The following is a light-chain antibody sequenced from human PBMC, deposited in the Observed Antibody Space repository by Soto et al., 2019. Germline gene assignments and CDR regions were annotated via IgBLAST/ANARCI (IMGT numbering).Light chain of an antibody. J-gene: IGKJ5*01. Sequence: DIQMTQSPSSLSASVGDRVTITCRASQSISNYLSWYQQKPGKAPELLIYVASSLQSGVPSRFSGSGSGTDFTLTISGLQPEDFAVYYCQQSYSNPITFGQGTRLEIK. CDR2: VAS. V-gene: IGKV1-39*01. CDR1: QSISNY. CDR3: QQSYSNPIT.